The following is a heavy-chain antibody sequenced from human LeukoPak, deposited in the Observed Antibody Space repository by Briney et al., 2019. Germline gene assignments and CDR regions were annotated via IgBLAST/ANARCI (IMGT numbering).Heavy chain of an antibody. Sequence: PGGSLRLSCAASGFTFISYAMSWVRQAPGKGLEWVSVISASGRNTYYSESAKGQFTISRDNSKNTLYLQMSSLRAEDTAVYYCVRRGSNYPYYMDVWGKGTTVTVSS. CDR3: VRRGSNYPYYMDV. V-gene: IGHV3-23*01. J-gene: IGHJ6*03. CDR2: ISASGRNT. CDR1: GFTFISYA.